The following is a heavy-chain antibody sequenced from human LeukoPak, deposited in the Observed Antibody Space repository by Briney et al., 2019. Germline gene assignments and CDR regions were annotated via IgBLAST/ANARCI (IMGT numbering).Heavy chain of an antibody. V-gene: IGHV3-23*01. CDR1: GFTFSSYG. CDR2: ISGSGGST. J-gene: IGHJ1*01. Sequence: PGGSLRLSCAASGFTFSSYGMSWVRQAPGKGLEWVSAISGSGGSTYYADSVKGRVTISRDNSKNTLYLQMNSLRAEDTAVYYCAKDQEDYDSSGRAEYFQHWGQGTLVTVSS. CDR3: AKDQEDYDSSGRAEYFQH. D-gene: IGHD3-22*01.